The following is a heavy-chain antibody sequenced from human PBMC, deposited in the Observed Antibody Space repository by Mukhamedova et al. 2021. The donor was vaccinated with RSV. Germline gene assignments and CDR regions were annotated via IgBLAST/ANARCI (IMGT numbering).Heavy chain of an antibody. Sequence: GSTNYNPSLKSRVTISVDTSKNQFSLKLSSVTAADTAVYYCARWGKYAIDYWGQGTLVTVSS. D-gene: IGHD3-16*01. CDR3: ARWGKYAIDY. V-gene: IGHV4-34*01. CDR2: GST. J-gene: IGHJ4*02.